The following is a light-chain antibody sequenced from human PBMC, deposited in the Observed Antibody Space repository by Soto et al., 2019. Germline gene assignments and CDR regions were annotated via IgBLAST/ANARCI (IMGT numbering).Light chain of an antibody. CDR3: QQYNNWPRGT. CDR1: QSLTSY. J-gene: IGKJ5*01. CDR2: GAS. V-gene: IGKV3D-15*01. Sequence: EIVMTQSPGTLSLSPGERATLSCRASQSLTSYLAWYQQKPDQAPRLLIYGASNRATGIPARFSGSGSGTEFTLTISSLQSEDYAVYYCQQYNNWPRGTFGQGTRLEIK.